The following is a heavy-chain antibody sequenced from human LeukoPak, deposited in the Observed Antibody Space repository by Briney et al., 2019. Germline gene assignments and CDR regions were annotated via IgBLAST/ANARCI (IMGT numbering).Heavy chain of an antibody. D-gene: IGHD3-22*01. J-gene: IGHJ4*02. CDR2: INHSGST. V-gene: IGHV4-34*01. Sequence: PSETLSLTCAVYGGSFSGYYWSWIRQPPGKGLEWIGEINHSGSTNYNPSLKSRVTISVDTSKNQFSLKLSSVTAADTAVYYCAREDSRGYDYWGQGTLVTVSS. CDR1: GGSFSGYY. CDR3: AREDSRGYDY.